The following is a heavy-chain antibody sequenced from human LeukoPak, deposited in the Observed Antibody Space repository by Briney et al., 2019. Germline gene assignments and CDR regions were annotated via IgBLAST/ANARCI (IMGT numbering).Heavy chain of an antibody. CDR2: IIPIFGTA. CDR1: GGTFSSYA. Sequence: SVKVSCKASGGTFSSYAISWVRQAPGQGLEWMGGIIPIFGTANYAQKFQGRVTITADKSTSTAYMALSSLRSEDTAVYYCASGHEGYQLLLFDYWGQGTLVTVSS. V-gene: IGHV1-69*06. J-gene: IGHJ4*02. CDR3: ASGHEGYQLLLFDY. D-gene: IGHD2-2*01.